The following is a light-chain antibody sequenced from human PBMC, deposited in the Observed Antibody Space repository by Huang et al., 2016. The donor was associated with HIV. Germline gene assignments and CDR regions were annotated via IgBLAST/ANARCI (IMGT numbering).Light chain of an antibody. CDR2: AAS. V-gene: IGKV3-15*01. Sequence: EIVMTQSPGTLSVAPGERATLSCRASQNINTNLAWFQQKPGQAPRLLIYAASTRTADVPARFSGSGSRTEFTLTISSLQSEDIAVYYCQQYNDWPRSFGQGTKVEIK. CDR3: QQYNDWPRS. J-gene: IGKJ1*01. CDR1: QNINTN.